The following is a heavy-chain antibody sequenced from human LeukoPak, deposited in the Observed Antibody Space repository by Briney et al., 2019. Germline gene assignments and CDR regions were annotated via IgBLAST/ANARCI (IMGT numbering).Heavy chain of an antibody. D-gene: IGHD5-12*01. Sequence: GGSLRLSCAASGFTFDDYGMSWVRQAPGKGLEWGSGINWNGGNTVYADSGKGGFTISRDNAKNCLYLHMNSLRAEDTALYYCAKDLYIVATTPGYWGQGTLVTVFS. V-gene: IGHV3-20*04. CDR1: GFTFDDYG. CDR3: AKDLYIVATTPGY. CDR2: INWNGGNT. J-gene: IGHJ4*02.